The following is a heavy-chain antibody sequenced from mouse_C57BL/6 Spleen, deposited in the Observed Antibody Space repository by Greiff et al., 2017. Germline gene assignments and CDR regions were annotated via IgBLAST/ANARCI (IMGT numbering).Heavy chain of an antibody. J-gene: IGHJ2*01. CDR2: IDPAHGNT. V-gene: IGHV14-3*01. Sequence: LVESVAELVRPGASVKLSCTASGFNIKNTYMHWVKQRPEQGLEWIGRIDPAHGNTKYAPKFQGKATITADTSSNTAYLQLSSLTSEDTAIYYCASHYYGSSTYYFDYGGQGTTLTVSS. CDR1: GFNIKNTY. CDR3: ASHYYGSSTYYFDY. D-gene: IGHD1-1*01.